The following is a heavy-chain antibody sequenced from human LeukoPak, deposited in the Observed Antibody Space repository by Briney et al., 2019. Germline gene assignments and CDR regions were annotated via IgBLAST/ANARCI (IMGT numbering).Heavy chain of an antibody. D-gene: IGHD6-13*01. CDR1: GGSISTYY. J-gene: IGHJ4*02. Sequence: SETLSLTCTVSGGSISTYYWSWIRQPAGKGLEWIGRIYTSGSTNYNPSLKSRVTISVDTSKNQFSLKLSSVTAADTAVYYCARDNDVHSSSWPRFDYWGQGTLVTVSS. CDR2: IYTSGST. CDR3: ARDNDVHSSSWPRFDY. V-gene: IGHV4-4*07.